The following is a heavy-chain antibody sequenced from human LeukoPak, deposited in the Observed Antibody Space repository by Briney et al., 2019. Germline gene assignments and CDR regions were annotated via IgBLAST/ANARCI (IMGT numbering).Heavy chain of an antibody. J-gene: IGHJ4*02. V-gene: IGHV1-2*02. D-gene: IGHD1-26*01. Sequence: ASVKVSCKASGYTFTDYYMHWVRQAPGQGPEWMEWINSNSGATNYAQKFQGRVTMTRDTSISTVYMELSSLRSDDTAVYYCARGRDRGASTPFDYWGQGTLVTVSS. CDR2: INSNSGAT. CDR3: ARGRDRGASTPFDY. CDR1: GYTFTDYY.